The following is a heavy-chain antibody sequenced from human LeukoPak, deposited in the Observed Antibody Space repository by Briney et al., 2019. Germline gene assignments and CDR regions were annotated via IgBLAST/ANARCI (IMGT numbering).Heavy chain of an antibody. CDR1: GFTFSSYA. J-gene: IGHJ3*02. CDR2: ISGSGGST. CDR3: AKDLGEVVVIICAAFDI. V-gene: IGHV3-23*01. D-gene: IGHD3-22*01. Sequence: PGGSLRLSCAASGFTFSSYAMSWVRQAPGKGLEWVSAISGSGGSTYYADSVKGRFTISRDNSKNTLYLQMNSLRAEDTAVYYCAKDLGEVVVIICAAFDIWGQGTMVTVSS.